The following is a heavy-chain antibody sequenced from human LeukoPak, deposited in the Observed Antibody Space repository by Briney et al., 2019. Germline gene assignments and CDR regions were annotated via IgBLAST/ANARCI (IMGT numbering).Heavy chain of an antibody. Sequence: GGSLRLSCAASGSVFTFSNYGMHWVRQAPGKGLEWVAVIWYDGSNKSYADSVKGRFTISRDNSKNTLYLQMNSLRAEDTAVYYCARDFGVPAAIPRGAFDIWGQGTMVTVSS. CDR3: ARDFGVPAAIPRGAFDI. CDR2: IWYDGSNK. J-gene: IGHJ3*02. V-gene: IGHV3-33*01. CDR1: GSVFTFSNYG. D-gene: IGHD2-2*02.